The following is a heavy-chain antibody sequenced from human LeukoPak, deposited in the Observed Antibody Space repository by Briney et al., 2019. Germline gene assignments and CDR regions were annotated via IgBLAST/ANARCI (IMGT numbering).Heavy chain of an antibody. D-gene: IGHD3-9*01. J-gene: IGHJ4*02. CDR1: GFTFSSYA. V-gene: IGHV3-23*01. Sequence: PGGSLRLSCAASGFTFSSYAMSWVRQAPGKGLEWVSAISGSGGSTYYADSVKGRFTISRDNSKNTLYLQMNSLRAEDTAVYYCAKDFRLPYYDILTGIGDYWGQGTLVTVSS. CDR2: ISGSGGST. CDR3: AKDFRLPYYDILTGIGDY.